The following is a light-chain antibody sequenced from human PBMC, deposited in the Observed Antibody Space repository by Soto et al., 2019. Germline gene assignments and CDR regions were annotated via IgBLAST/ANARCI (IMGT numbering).Light chain of an antibody. CDR1: QSVSGW. CDR2: RAS. Sequence: DIQMTQSPSILSTSVGDRVTITCRASQSVSGWLAWYQQKPGKAPKLLIYRASSLRSGVPSRFSSSASVTEFTLTISGLQPDDFATYYCQQYARYPLTFGGGTKVEI. V-gene: IGKV1-5*03. CDR3: QQYARYPLT. J-gene: IGKJ4*01.